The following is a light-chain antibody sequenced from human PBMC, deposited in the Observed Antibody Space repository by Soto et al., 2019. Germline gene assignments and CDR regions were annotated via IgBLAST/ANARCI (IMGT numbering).Light chain of an antibody. Sequence: DIQVTQSPPTLSASVGDRVTITCRASQTISTWMAWYQRKTGKAPKLLVYDASTLQSGVASRFSGSGAGTEFTLIISGLQPDDSATYYCQQYTNTNNPWMFGQGTKVDIK. J-gene: IGKJ1*01. CDR2: DAS. CDR3: QQYTNTNNPWM. V-gene: IGKV1-5*01. CDR1: QTISTW.